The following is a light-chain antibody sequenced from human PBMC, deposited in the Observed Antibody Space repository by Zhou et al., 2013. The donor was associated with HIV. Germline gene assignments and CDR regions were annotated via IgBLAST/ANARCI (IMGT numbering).Light chain of an antibody. CDR2: GAS. CDR3: QQYGSSPFT. Sequence: EFVLTQSPGTLSLSPGERATLSCRTSQSVTSNFLAWYQQKPGQAPRLLIYGASSRATGIPDRFSGSGSGTDFTLTISRPEPEDFAVYFCQQYGSSPFTFGQGTKLEIK. CDR1: QSVTSNF. V-gene: IGKV3-20*01. J-gene: IGKJ2*01.